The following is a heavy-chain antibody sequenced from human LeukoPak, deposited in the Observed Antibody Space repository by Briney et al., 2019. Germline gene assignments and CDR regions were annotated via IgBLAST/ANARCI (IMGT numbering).Heavy chain of an antibody. Sequence: ASVKVSCKASGYTFTGYYMHWVRQAPGQGLEWMGWINPNSGGTNYAQKFQGRVTMARDTSITTAYMELSRLQSDDTAVYYCARGSYITSTDYWGQGTLVTVSS. CDR2: INPNSGGT. CDR3: ARGSYITSTDY. D-gene: IGHD6-6*01. V-gene: IGHV1-2*02. CDR1: GYTFTGYY. J-gene: IGHJ4*02.